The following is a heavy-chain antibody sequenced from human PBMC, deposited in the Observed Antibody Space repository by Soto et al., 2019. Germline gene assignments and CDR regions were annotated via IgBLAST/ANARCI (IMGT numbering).Heavy chain of an antibody. CDR1: GGSFSGYY. V-gene: IGHV4-34*01. CDR3: ARGLRGYSYGRLDY. J-gene: IGHJ4*02. CDR2: INHSGST. D-gene: IGHD5-18*01. Sequence: LSLTCAVYGGSFSGYYWSWIRQPPGKGLEWIVEINHSGSTNYNPSLKSRVTISVDTSKNQFSLKLSSVTAADTAVYYCARGLRGYSYGRLDYWGQGTLVTVSS.